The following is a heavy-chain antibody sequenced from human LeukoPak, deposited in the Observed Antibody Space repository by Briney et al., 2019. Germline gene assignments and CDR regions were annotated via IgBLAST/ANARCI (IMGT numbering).Heavy chain of an antibody. V-gene: IGHV3-23*01. Sequence: PGGSLRLSCAASGFTFSSYAMSWVRQAPGKGLEWVSAISGSGGSTYYADSVKGRFTISRDNSKNTLYLRMNSLRAEDTAVYYCAKGGYSSGCYDYWGQGTLVTVSS. CDR2: ISGSGGST. D-gene: IGHD6-19*01. CDR3: AKGGYSSGCYDY. J-gene: IGHJ4*02. CDR1: GFTFSSYA.